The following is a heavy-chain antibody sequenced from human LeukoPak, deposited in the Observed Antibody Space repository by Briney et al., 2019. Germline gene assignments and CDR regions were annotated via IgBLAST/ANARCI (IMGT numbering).Heavy chain of an antibody. CDR3: ARDIVAARSYYYYYGMDV. CDR2: ISAYNGNT. J-gene: IGHJ6*02. Sequence: EASVTVSFTASGYTFTIYGISWVRQAPGQGLGRVGWISAYNGNTNYAQKRQGRVTMTTDTSTSTAYMELRSLRSDDTAVYYCARDIVAARSYYYYYGMDVWGQGTTVTVSS. D-gene: IGHD6-13*01. CDR1: GYTFTIYG. V-gene: IGHV1-18*01.